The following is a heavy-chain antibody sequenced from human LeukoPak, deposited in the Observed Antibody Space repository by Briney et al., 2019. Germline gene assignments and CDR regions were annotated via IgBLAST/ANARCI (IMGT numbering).Heavy chain of an antibody. CDR2: FYPEDGET. D-gene: IGHD3-3*01. V-gene: IGHV1-24*01. Sequence: GASVKVSCKVSGYTLTELSMHWVRQAPGKGLEWMGGFYPEDGETIYAQKFQGRVTMTEDTSTDTAYMELSSLRSEDTAVYYCATAGIWSGYYSAEYFQHWGQGTLVTVSS. J-gene: IGHJ1*01. CDR3: ATAGIWSGYYSAEYFQH. CDR1: GYTLTELS.